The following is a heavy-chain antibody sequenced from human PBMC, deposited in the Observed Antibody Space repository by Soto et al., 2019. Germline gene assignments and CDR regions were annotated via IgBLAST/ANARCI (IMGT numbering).Heavy chain of an antibody. D-gene: IGHD3-10*01. J-gene: IGHJ6*02. CDR1: GGSFSGYY. V-gene: IGHV4-34*01. CDR2: VNHSGST. CDR3: ARKYLPYYGSGSPYGMDV. Sequence: QVQLQQWGAGLLKPSETLSLTCGVYGGSFSGYYWSWIRQPPGKGLEWIGEVNHSGSTNYNPSLKGRVPITVDTSKNQFSLKLSSVTAADTALYYCARKYLPYYGSGSPYGMDVWGQGTTVTVSS.